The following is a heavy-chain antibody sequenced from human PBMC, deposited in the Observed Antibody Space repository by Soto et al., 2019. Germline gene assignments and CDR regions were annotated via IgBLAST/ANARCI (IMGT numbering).Heavy chain of an antibody. CDR2: IWYDGSNK. Sequence: QVQLVESGGGVVQPGRSLRLSCAASGFTFSSYGMHWVRQAPGKGLEWVAVIWYDGSNKYYADSVKGRFTISRDNSKNTLYLQMNSLRAEDTAVYYCARERYHQRGYSGYEYYFDYWGQGTLVTVSS. CDR1: GFTFSSYG. V-gene: IGHV3-33*01. D-gene: IGHD5-12*01. CDR3: ARERYHQRGYSGYEYYFDY. J-gene: IGHJ4*02.